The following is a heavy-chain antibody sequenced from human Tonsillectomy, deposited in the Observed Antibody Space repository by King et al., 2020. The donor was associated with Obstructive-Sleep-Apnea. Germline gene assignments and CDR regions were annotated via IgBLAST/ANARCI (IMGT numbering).Heavy chain of an antibody. Sequence: VQLQESGGGLVKPGGSLRLSCAASGFTFSDYYMSWIRQAPGKGLEWVSYISDSGSTIYYADSVQGRFTISRDNAKTSLSLQMNSLRAEDTAVYYCASDRVAVAGADYWGQGTLVTVSS. D-gene: IGHD6-19*01. CDR2: ISDSGSTI. CDR1: GFTFSDYY. J-gene: IGHJ4*02. V-gene: IGHV3-11*01. CDR3: ASDRVAVAGADY.